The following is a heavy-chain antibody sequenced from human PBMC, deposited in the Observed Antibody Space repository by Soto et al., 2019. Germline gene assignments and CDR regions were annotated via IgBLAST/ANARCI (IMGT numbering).Heavy chain of an antibody. CDR1: GDSLSSGSY. CDR3: ARVHVMAVAGSTFDY. D-gene: IGHD6-19*01. Sequence: PSETLSLTCTVSGDSLSSGSYWGWIRQPPGEGPEWIASIYHGGTTFYNPSLKSRISISVDTSKNQFSLRLTSVTAADTATYYCARVHVMAVAGSTFDYWGPGTLLTVSS. V-gene: IGHV4-38-2*02. CDR2: IYHGGTT. J-gene: IGHJ4*03.